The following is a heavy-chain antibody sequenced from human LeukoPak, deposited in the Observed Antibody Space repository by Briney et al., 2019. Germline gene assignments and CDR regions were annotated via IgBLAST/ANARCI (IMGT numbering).Heavy chain of an antibody. CDR1: GYTFTSHG. V-gene: IGHV1-18*01. Sequence: ASVKVSCKASGYTFTSHGISWVRQAPGQGLEWMGWISAYNGNTIYAQKLQGRVTMTTDTSTSTAYMELRSLRSEDTAVYYCARDRGDILTGSTDAFDIWGQGTMVTVSS. CDR2: ISAYNGNT. CDR3: ARDRGDILTGSTDAFDI. D-gene: IGHD3-9*01. J-gene: IGHJ3*02.